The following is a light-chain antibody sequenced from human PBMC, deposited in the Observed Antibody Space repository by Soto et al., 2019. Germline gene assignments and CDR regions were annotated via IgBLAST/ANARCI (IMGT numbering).Light chain of an antibody. CDR2: DVS. Sequence: EIVLTQSPGTLSLSPGERATLSCRASQSITSSYLVWYQQKPGQAPRLLIYDVSSRATGIPDRFSGSGSGADFTLTISRLEPEDCAVYYCQQYGGSPYTFGQETKREIK. CDR3: QQYGGSPYT. J-gene: IGKJ2*01. V-gene: IGKV3-20*01. CDR1: QSITSSY.